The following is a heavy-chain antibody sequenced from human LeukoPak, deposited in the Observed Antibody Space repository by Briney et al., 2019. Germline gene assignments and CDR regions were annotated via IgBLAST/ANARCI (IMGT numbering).Heavy chain of an antibody. CDR1: GYTFTGYY. CDR3: ARARMSRDGYNWVY. J-gene: IGHJ4*02. Sequence: GASVKVSCKASGYTFTGYYMHWVRQAPGQGLEWMGRINPNSGGTNYAQKFQGRVTMTRDTSISTAYMELSRLRSDDTAVYYCARARMSRDGYNWVYWGQGTLVTVSS. CDR2: INPNSGGT. V-gene: IGHV1-2*06. D-gene: IGHD5-24*01.